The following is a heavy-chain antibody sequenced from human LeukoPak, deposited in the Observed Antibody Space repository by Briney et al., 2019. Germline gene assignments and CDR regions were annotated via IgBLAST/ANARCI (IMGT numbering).Heavy chain of an antibody. CDR1: GYTFTSYG. V-gene: IGHV1-18*01. CDR2: ISAYNGNT. Sequence: ASVKVSCKASGYTFTSYGISWVRQAPGQGLEWMGWISAYNGNTNYAQKLQGRVTMTTDTSTSTAYMELRSLRSDDTAVYYSARDHDFWSGSLFDYWGQGTLVTVSS. D-gene: IGHD3-3*01. CDR3: ARDHDFWSGSLFDY. J-gene: IGHJ4*02.